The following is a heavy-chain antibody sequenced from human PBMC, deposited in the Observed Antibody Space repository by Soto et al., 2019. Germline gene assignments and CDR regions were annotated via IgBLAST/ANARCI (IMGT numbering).Heavy chain of an antibody. Sequence: QVQLVESGGGVVQAGRSLRLSCAASGFTFSNYGMHWVRQTPGKGLEWVALILYDGSNKYYADSEKGRFTISRDNSKNTLYLQVSSLRAEDTAVYYCAKSRDAYNFYFYYGMDVWGQGTTVTVSS. CDR3: AKSRDAYNFYFYYGMDV. CDR2: ILYDGSNK. J-gene: IGHJ6*02. V-gene: IGHV3-30*18. D-gene: IGHD2-2*01. CDR1: GFTFSNYG.